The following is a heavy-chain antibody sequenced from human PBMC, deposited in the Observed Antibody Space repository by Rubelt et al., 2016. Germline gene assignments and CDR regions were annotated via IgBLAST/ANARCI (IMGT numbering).Heavy chain of an antibody. J-gene: IGHJ4*02. D-gene: IGHD5-18*01. CDR2: ISFDGSNT. CDR1: AFTFIDYV. V-gene: IGHV3-30-3*01. Sequence: ESGGGVVQPGRSLRLSCAASAFTFIDYVVHWVRQAPGKGLEWVAVISFDGSNTYYTDSVNGRFTISRDNVKNSLYLQLTSLRAEDTAVNYCVSSGHSYDEGHWGQGTQVTVSS. CDR3: VSSGHSYDEGH.